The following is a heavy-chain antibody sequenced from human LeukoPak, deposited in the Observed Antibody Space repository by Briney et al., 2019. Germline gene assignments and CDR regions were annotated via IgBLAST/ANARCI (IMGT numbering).Heavy chain of an antibody. Sequence: GGSLRLSCAASGFTFSSYAMSWVRQAPGKGLEWVSAITGSGGSTYYADSVKGRFTISRDNSKNTLDLQMNSLRAEDTAVYYCAKVAIFGVVIPLYFDYWGQGTLVTVSS. V-gene: IGHV3-23*01. J-gene: IGHJ4*02. CDR1: GFTFSSYA. D-gene: IGHD3-3*01. CDR3: AKVAIFGVVIPLYFDY. CDR2: ITGSGGST.